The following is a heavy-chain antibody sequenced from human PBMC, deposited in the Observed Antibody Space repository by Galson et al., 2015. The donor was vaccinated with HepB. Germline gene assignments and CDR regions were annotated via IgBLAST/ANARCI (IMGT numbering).Heavy chain of an antibody. CDR1: GYSFPNHD. CDR3: AREGAGSGNFYYGMDV. Sequence: SVKVSCKASGYSFPNHDFCWVRQAPGQGLEWMGWINSKNGNTNYARKFQGRVIMTKDTSSSTVYLELRSLTSDDTALYYCAREGAGSGNFYYGMDVWGQGTAVTVSS. V-gene: IGHV1-18*04. J-gene: IGHJ6*02. CDR2: INSKNGNT. D-gene: IGHD6-19*01.